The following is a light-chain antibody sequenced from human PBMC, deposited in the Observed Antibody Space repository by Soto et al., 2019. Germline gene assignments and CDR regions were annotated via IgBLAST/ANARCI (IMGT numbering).Light chain of an antibody. V-gene: IGKV1-27*01. CDR3: QKYNSAPLT. CDR1: QGISSY. CDR2: AAS. Sequence: DIQMTQSPSSLSASVGDRVTITCRANQGISSYLAWYQQKPGRVPKLLIYAASTLQRGVPSRFSGSGSGTDFTLTISSLQPEDVATYYCQKYNSAPLTFGGGTKVQIK. J-gene: IGKJ4*01.